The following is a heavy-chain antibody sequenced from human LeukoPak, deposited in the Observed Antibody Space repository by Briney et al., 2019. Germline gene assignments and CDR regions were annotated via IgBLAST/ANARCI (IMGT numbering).Heavy chain of an antibody. Sequence: SETLSLTCAVYGGSFNDYYWNWIRQPPGKGLEWIGEINLRGSTTYNPSLKSRVTISLDESKNQFSLKLSSVTAADTAVYYCARLGITMVRGVISPFLDYWGQGTLVTVSS. CDR2: INLRGST. J-gene: IGHJ4*02. D-gene: IGHD3-10*01. CDR3: ARLGITMVRGVISPFLDY. V-gene: IGHV4-34*01. CDR1: GGSFNDYY.